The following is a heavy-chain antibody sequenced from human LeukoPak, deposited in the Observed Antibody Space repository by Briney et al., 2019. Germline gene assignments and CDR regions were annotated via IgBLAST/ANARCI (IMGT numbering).Heavy chain of an antibody. CDR2: IRRIPSGGTT. CDR1: GFTFGDYA. J-gene: IGHJ4*02. Sequence: GGSLRLSCTASGFTFGDYAISWFRQAPGKGLEWVGFIRRIPSGGTTDYAASVKGRFTISRDNSKSIAYLQMNSLESEDTAMYYCTRGIGYTYGWSDWGQGTLVTVSS. CDR3: TRGIGYTYGWSD. V-gene: IGHV3-49*03. D-gene: IGHD5-18*01.